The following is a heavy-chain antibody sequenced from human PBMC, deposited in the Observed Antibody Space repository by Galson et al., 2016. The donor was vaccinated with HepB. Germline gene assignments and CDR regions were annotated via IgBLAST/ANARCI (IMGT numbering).Heavy chain of an antibody. Sequence: SVKVSCKASGYTFTSYAISWVRQAPGQGLEWMGWISANNGNTNYAQKLQGRVTMTTDTFTSTAYMELRSLKSDDTALYCCARDLGGSSCLDYWGQGTLVTVSS. J-gene: IGHJ4*02. V-gene: IGHV1-18*01. D-gene: IGHD6-6*01. CDR2: ISANNGNT. CDR1: GYTFTSYA. CDR3: ARDLGGSSCLDY.